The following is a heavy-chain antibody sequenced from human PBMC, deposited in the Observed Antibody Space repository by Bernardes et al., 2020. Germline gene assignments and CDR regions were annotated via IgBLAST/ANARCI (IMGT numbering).Heavy chain of an antibody. CDR3: ARVALGVVVPAALYYFDY. V-gene: IGHV4-59*01. J-gene: IGHJ4*02. D-gene: IGHD2-2*01. CDR2: IYSSGST. CDR1: GGSISSYY. Sequence: SEPLSLTCTVSGGSISSYYWSWIRQPPGKGLEYIGYIYSSGSTNYNPSLKSRVTISVDTSKNQFSLKLSSVTAADTAVYYCARVALGVVVPAALYYFDYWGQGTLVTVSS.